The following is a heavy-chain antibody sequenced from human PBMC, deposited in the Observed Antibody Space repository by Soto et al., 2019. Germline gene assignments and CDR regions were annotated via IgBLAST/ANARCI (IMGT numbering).Heavy chain of an antibody. J-gene: IGHJ6*02. Sequence: SVKVSCKASGGTFSSYAISWVRQAPGQGLEWMGGIIPIFGTANYAQKFQGRVTITADESTSTAYMELSSLRSDDTAVYYCARDPPHPGTTSYYYYYGMDVWGQGTTVTVSS. V-gene: IGHV1-69*13. CDR3: ARDPPHPGTTSYYYYYGMDV. CDR2: IIPIFGTA. D-gene: IGHD1-1*01. CDR1: GGTFSSYA.